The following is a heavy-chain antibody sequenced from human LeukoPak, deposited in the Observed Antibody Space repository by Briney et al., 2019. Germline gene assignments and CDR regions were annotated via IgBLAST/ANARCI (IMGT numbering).Heavy chain of an antibody. D-gene: IGHD5-18*01. CDR1: GFPFSNNA. Sequence: GGSLRLSCAASGFPFSNNAMCWVRQAPGKGLEWVSGLGGDGQTWYADSVKGRFTISRDNSKNTLYLQMNSLRAEDTAVYYCAKEETAMVSWVSPFDYWGQGTLVTVSS. CDR2: LGGDGQT. J-gene: IGHJ4*02. CDR3: AKEETAMVSWVSPFDY. V-gene: IGHV3-23*01.